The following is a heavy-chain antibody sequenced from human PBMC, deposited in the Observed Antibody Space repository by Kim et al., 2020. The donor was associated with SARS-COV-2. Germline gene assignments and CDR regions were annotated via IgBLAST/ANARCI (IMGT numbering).Heavy chain of an antibody. CDR1: GGSISSSSYY. J-gene: IGHJ4*02. CDR2: IYYSGST. Sequence: SETLSLTCTVSGGSISSSSYYWGWIRQPPGKGLEWIGSIYYSGSTYYNPSLKSRVTISVDTSKNQFSLKLSSVTAADTAVYYCARDGGLRSLDYWGQGTLVTVSS. D-gene: IGHD3-10*02. CDR3: ARDGGLRSLDY. V-gene: IGHV4-39*07.